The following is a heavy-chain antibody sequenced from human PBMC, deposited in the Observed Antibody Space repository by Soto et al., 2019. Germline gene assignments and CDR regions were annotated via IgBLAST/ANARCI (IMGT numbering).Heavy chain of an antibody. V-gene: IGHV4-31*03. J-gene: IGHJ4*02. CDR1: GGYLSSVVYY. CDR3: ARVPDY. D-gene: IGHD2-2*01. CDR2: IYYSGNT. Sequence: TLCVTCTVSGGYLSSVVYYWSWIRQHPGKGLEWIGYIYYSGNTYYNPSLKSRVTISVDTSKNQFSLKLSSVTAADTVVYYCARVPDYWGQGILVTVSS.